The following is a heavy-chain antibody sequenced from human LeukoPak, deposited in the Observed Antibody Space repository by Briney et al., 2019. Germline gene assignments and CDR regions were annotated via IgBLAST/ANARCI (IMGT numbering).Heavy chain of an antibody. CDR2: IYTNGRT. CDR3: ARRILTGYYKDY. CDR1: GGSISTYY. J-gene: IGHJ4*02. V-gene: IGHV4-4*07. Sequence: SETLSLTCTVSGGSISTYYWSWIRQPAGKGLEWIGRIYTNGRTNYNPSLKSRVSMSVDTSKNQFSLKLSSVTAADTAVYYCARRILTGYYKDYWGQGTLVTVSS. D-gene: IGHD3-9*01.